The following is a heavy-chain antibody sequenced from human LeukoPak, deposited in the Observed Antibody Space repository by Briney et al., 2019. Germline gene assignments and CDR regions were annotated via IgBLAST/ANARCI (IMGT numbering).Heavy chain of an antibody. CDR1: GGSFSGYY. J-gene: IGHJ3*02. CDR3: ASSYYYDSSGSDAFDI. V-gene: IGHV4-34*01. D-gene: IGHD3-22*01. Sequence: PSETLSLTCAVYGGSFSGYYWSCIRQPPGKGLEWIGEINHSGSTNYNPSLKSRVTISVDTSKNQFSLKLNSVTAADTAVYYCASSYYYDSSGSDAFDIWGQGTMVTVSS. CDR2: INHSGST.